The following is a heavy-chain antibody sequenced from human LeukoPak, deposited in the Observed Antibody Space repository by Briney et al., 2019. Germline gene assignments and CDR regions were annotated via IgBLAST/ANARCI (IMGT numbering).Heavy chain of an antibody. J-gene: IGHJ4*02. V-gene: IGHV3-23*01. CDR3: AKALGRSVQDYFDY. Sequence: PGGSLRLSCAASGFTFSSYAMSWVRQAPGKGLEWVSGISGSGDSTYYADSVKGRFTVSRDNSKNTLYLQMNSLRAEDTAIYYCAKALGRSVQDYFDYWGQGTLVTVSS. CDR2: ISGSGDST. CDR1: GFTFSSYA. D-gene: IGHD1-1*01.